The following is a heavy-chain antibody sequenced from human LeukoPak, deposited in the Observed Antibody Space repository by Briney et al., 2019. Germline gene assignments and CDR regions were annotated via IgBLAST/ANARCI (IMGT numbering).Heavy chain of an antibody. CDR3: VSYYYDSSGFNFDY. V-gene: IGHV1-2*02. Sequence: ASVKVSCKASGYTFTGYYMHWVRQAPGQGLEWMGWINPNSGGTNDAQKFQGRVTMTRDTSISTAYMELSRLRSEDTAVYYCVSYYYDSSGFNFDYWGQGTLVTVSS. CDR1: GYTFTGYY. CDR2: INPNSGGT. J-gene: IGHJ4*02. D-gene: IGHD3-22*01.